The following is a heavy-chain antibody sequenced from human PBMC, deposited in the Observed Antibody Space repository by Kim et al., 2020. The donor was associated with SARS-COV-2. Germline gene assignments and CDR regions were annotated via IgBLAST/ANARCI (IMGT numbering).Heavy chain of an antibody. J-gene: IGHJ6*02. V-gene: IGHV4-31*03. D-gene: IGHD5-12*01. CDR2: IYYSGST. Sequence: SETLSLTCTVSGGSISSGGYYWSWIRQHPGKGLEWIGYIYYSGSTYYNPSLKSRVTISVDTSKNQFSLKLSSVTAADTAVYYCASFRGSGYSGYAGPYYYYGMDVWGQGTTVTVSS. CDR3: ASFRGSGYSGYAGPYYYYGMDV. CDR1: GGSISSGGYY.